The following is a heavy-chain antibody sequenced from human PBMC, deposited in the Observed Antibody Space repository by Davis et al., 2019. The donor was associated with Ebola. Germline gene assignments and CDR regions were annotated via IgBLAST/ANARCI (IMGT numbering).Heavy chain of an antibody. D-gene: IGHD3-9*01. Sequence: PGGSLRLSCAASGFTFAAYAMHWDRQAPGKGMEWVSGISWNSGSIGYADSVKGRFTISRDNAKNSLYLQMNSLRAEDTALYYCAKEGSRLVLGAIDIWGQGTMVTVSS. J-gene: IGHJ3*02. V-gene: IGHV3-9*01. CDR1: GFTFAAYA. CDR2: ISWNSGSI. CDR3: AKEGSRLVLGAIDI.